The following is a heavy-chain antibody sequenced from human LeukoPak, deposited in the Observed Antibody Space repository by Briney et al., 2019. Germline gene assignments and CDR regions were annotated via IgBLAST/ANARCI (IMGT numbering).Heavy chain of an antibody. D-gene: IGHD3-3*01. Sequence: GGSLRLSCAASGFTFSSYSMNWVRQAPGKGLEWVSYISSSSSTIYYADSVKGRFTISRDNAKNSLYLQMNSLRAEDTAVYYCARSYYDFWSAETPFDYWGQGTLVTVSS. V-gene: IGHV3-48*01. J-gene: IGHJ4*02. CDR2: ISSSSSTI. CDR1: GFTFSSYS. CDR3: ARSYYDFWSAETPFDY.